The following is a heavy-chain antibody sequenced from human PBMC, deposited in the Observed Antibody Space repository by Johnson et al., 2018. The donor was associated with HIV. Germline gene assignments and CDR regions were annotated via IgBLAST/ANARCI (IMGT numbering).Heavy chain of an antibody. J-gene: IGHJ3*02. CDR3: VRGWHTSGRCDVFDI. Sequence: QVQLVESGGGVVRPGGSLRLSCPASGFTFSTYALHWVRQAPGKGLEWVAVISYDGSNKYYADSVKGRFTISRDNSDNFLYLYMNRLRTDDTAVYYCVRGWHTSGRCDVFDIWGQGTTVIVSS. V-gene: IGHV3-30*04. CDR1: GFTFSTYA. D-gene: IGHD6-19*01. CDR2: ISYDGSNK.